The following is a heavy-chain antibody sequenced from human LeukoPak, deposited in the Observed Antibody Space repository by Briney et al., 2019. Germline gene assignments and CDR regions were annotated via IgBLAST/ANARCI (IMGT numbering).Heavy chain of an antibody. J-gene: IGHJ4*02. Sequence: ASVTLSCTASGYTFTEYTMQWIPQARGKGLRWMGRIDPEDGETIYAETFQGRLTITADTSTDTAYMELSGLTFDDTAVYFCATTGVPVDYWGQGTLVTVSS. CDR2: IDPEDGET. CDR1: GYTFTEYT. V-gene: IGHV1-69-2*01. CDR3: ATTGVPVDY. D-gene: IGHD2-8*02.